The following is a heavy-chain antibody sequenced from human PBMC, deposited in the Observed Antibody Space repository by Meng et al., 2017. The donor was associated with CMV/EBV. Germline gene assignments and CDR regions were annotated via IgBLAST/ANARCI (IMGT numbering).Heavy chain of an antibody. Sequence: GGSLRLSCAASGFTFSSYGMRWVRQAPGKGLEWVAFIRYDGSNKYYADSVKGRFTISRDNSKNTLYLQMNSLRAEDTAVYYCAKDKQYYDSSGWIDYWGQGTLVTVSS. CDR1: GFTFSSYG. V-gene: IGHV3-30*02. D-gene: IGHD3-22*01. CDR2: IRYDGSNK. J-gene: IGHJ4*02. CDR3: AKDKQYYDSSGWIDY.